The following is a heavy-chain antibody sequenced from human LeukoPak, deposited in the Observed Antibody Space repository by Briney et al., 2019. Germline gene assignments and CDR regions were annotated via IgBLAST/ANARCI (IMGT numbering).Heavy chain of an antibody. CDR1: GFTFSSYS. CDR3: ARPGDRYCSGGSCYYY. J-gene: IGHJ4*02. Sequence: GGSLRLSCAASGFTFSSYSMNWVRQAPGKGLEWVSYISSSSSTIYYADSVKGRFTISRDNAKNSLYLQMNSLRAEDTAVYYCARPGDRYCSGGSCYYYWGQGTLVTVSS. CDR2: ISSSSSTI. V-gene: IGHV3-48*01. D-gene: IGHD2-15*01.